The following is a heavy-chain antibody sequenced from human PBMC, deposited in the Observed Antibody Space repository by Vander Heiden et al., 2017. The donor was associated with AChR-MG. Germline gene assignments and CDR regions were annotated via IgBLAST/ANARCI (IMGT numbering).Heavy chain of an antibody. D-gene: IGHD3-3*01. CDR2: INHSGST. V-gene: IGHV4-34*01. CDR3: ARGPHYTIFGVVIRSESYYYYMDV. J-gene: IGHJ6*03. CDR1: GGSFSGYY. Sequence: QVQLQQWGAGLLKPSETLSLTCAVYGGSFSGYYWSWILQPPGKGLEWIGEINHSGSTNYNPSLKSRVTISVDTSKNQFSLKLSSVTAADTAVYYCARGPHYTIFGVVIRSESYYYYMDVWGKGTTVTVSS.